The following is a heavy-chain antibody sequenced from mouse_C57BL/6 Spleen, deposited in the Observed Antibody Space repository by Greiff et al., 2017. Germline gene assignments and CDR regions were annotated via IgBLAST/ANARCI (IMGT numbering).Heavy chain of an antibody. Sequence: EVQGVESGGDLVKPGGSLKLSCAASGFTFSSYGMSWVRQTPDKRLEWVATISSGGSYTYYPDSVKGRFTISRDNAKNTLYLQMSSLKSEDTAMYYCARNDGYLYFDYWGQGTTLTVSS. D-gene: IGHD2-3*01. V-gene: IGHV5-6*01. J-gene: IGHJ2*01. CDR1: GFTFSSYG. CDR3: ARNDGYLYFDY. CDR2: ISSGGSYT.